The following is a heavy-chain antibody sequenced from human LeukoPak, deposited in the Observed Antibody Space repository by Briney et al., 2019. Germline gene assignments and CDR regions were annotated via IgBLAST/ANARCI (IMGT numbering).Heavy chain of an antibody. CDR3: ARDLVDIVVVPAARERYAFDI. CDR2: IIPILGIA. CDR1: GYTFTSYG. J-gene: IGHJ3*02. V-gene: IGHV1-69*04. D-gene: IGHD2-2*03. Sequence: GASVKVSCKASGYTFTSYGISWVRQAPGQGLEWMGRIIPILGIANYAQKFQGRVTITADKSTSTAYMELSSLRSEDTAVYYCARDLVDIVVVPAARERYAFDIWGQGTMVTVSS.